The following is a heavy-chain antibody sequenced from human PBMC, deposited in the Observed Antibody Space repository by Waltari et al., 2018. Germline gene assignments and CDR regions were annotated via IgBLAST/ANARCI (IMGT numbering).Heavy chain of an antibody. V-gene: IGHV4-34*01. CDR3: ARGRNSSGWYGNWFDP. CDR2: INHSGST. Sequence: QVQLQQWGAGLLKPSETLSLTCAVYGGSFSGYYWSWIRQPAGKGLEWIGEINHSGSTNYRPSLKSRVTISVDTSKDQFSLKLSSVTAADTAVYYCARGRNSSGWYGNWFDPWGQGTLVTVSS. D-gene: IGHD6-19*01. J-gene: IGHJ5*02. CDR1: GGSFSGYY.